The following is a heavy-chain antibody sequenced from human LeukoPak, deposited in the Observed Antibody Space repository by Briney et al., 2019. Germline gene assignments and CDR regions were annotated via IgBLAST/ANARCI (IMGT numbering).Heavy chain of an antibody. D-gene: IGHD3-9*01. J-gene: IGHJ6*02. CDR1: GGSISSYY. CDR3: ARDRMGLGPKSVWLFNYYYYGMDV. Sequence: SETLSLTCTVSGGSISSYYWSWIRQPAGKGLEWIGRIYTSGSTNYNPSLKSRVTMSVDTSKNQFSLKLSSVTAADTAVYYCARDRMGLGPKSVWLFNYYYYGMDVWGQGTTVTVSS. V-gene: IGHV4-4*07. CDR2: IYTSGST.